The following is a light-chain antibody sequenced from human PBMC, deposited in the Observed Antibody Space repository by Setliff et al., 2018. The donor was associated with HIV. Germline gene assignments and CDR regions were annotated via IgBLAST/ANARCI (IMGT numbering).Light chain of an antibody. CDR2: QAT. V-gene: IGLV2-23*01. J-gene: IGLJ3*02. Sequence: ALTQPASVSGSPGQSITISCTGTSSDIGRYNLVSWYQQYPGKAPKLMIYQATKRPSGVSNRFSGSKSGNTASLTISGLQAEDEADYYCCSYAGSSTPSWVFGGGTKVTVL. CDR3: CSYAGSSTPSWV. CDR1: SSDIGRYNL.